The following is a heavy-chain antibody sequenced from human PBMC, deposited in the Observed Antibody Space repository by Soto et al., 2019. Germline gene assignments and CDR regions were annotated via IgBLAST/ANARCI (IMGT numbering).Heavy chain of an antibody. CDR2: INAGNGNT. Sequence: QVQLVQSGAEVKKPGASVKVSCKASGYTFTSYAMHWVRQAPGQRLEWMGWINAGNGNTKYSQKFQGRVTITRDTSASTAYMELSSLRSEDTAVYYCARVSSSGWLNKADYFDYWGQGTLVTVSS. J-gene: IGHJ4*02. D-gene: IGHD6-19*01. CDR3: ARVSSSGWLNKADYFDY. CDR1: GYTFTSYA. V-gene: IGHV1-3*01.